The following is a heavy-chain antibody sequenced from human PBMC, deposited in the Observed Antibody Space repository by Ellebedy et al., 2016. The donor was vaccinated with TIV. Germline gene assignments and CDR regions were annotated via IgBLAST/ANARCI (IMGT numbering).Heavy chain of an antibody. CDR1: GDSISSSSYY. V-gene: IGHV4-39*01. CDR2: IYYTGTT. Sequence: SETLSLTXTVSGDSISSSSYYWGWIRQSPGGGLEWIGSIYYTGTTYYHPSLKSRVTISADTSKNQFSLELRSVGAADTAVYYCVRHGQFDYWGQGILVTVSS. J-gene: IGHJ4*02. CDR3: VRHGQFDY.